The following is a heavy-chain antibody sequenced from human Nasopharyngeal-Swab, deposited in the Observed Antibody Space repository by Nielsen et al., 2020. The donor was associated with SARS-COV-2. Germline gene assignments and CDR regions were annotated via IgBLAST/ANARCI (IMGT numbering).Heavy chain of an antibody. J-gene: IGHJ4*02. CDR1: GYTFTSYG. CDR3: ARDPEGSGREYFDY. D-gene: IGHD3-10*01. CDR2: ISAYNGNT. V-gene: IGHV1-18*04. Sequence: ASVKVSCKASGYTFTSYGISWVRQAPGQGLEWMGWISAYNGNTNYAQKLQGRVTMTTDTSTSTAYMELRSLRSEDTAVYYCARDPEGSGREYFDYWGQGTLVTVSS.